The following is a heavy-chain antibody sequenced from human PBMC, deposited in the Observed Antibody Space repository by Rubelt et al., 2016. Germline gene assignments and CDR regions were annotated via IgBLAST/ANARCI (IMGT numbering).Heavy chain of an antibody. D-gene: IGHD1-14*01. CDR3: ARDLGSVTPPY. J-gene: IGHJ4*02. Sequence: SGGGLVQPGGSLRLSCAVSGFTFSTTHMNWVRQAPGKGLEWVSYIGTRPDIIYYADSVKGRFTIFRDNAKNSLYLQMDNLRVDDTAVYYCARDLGSVTPPYWGQGTLVTVSS. CDR2: IGTRPDII. CDR1: GFTFSTTH. V-gene: IGHV3-48*04.